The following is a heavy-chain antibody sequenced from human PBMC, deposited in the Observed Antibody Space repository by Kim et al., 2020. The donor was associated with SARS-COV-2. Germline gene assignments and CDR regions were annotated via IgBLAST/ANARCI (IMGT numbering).Heavy chain of an antibody. CDR3: ARGVYCTNGVCLPGYSSSWYDY. J-gene: IGHJ4*02. D-gene: IGHD2-8*01. CDR2: IYYSGST. CDR1: GGSISSGGYY. Sequence: SETLSLTCTVSGGSISSGGYYWSWIRQHPGKGLEWIGYIYYSGSTYYNPSLKSRVTISVDTSKNQFSLKLSSVTAADTAVYYCARGVYCTNGVCLPGYSSSWYDYWGQGTLVTVSS. V-gene: IGHV4-31*03.